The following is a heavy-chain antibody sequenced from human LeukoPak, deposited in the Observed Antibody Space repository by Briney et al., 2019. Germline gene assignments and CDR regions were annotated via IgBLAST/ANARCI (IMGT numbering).Heavy chain of an antibody. CDR1: GFTFSSYA. V-gene: IGHV3-69-1*02. CDR3: TREDCDNVRCYGASDA. J-gene: IGHJ5*02. Sequence: VGSLRLSCGASGFTFSSYAMSWVRQAPGKGLEWVSSISGGNHIYYADSVKGRFTISRDNARNSLSLQMNALRAEDTAVYYCTREDCDNVRCYGASDAWGQGTLVTVSS. CDR2: ISGGNHI. D-gene: IGHD2-2*01.